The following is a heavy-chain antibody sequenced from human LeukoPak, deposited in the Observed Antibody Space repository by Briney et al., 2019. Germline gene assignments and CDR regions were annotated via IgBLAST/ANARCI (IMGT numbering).Heavy chain of an antibody. CDR1: GFTFSSYC. J-gene: IGHJ4*02. D-gene: IGHD1-26*01. Sequence: PGGSLRLSCAASGFTFSSYCMHWVRQAPGKGLEWVAFIRYDGSNKYYADSVKGRFTISRDNSKNTLYLQMNSLRAEDTAVYYCAKDLTPIVGASSDWGQGTLVTVSS. CDR3: AKDLTPIVGASSD. CDR2: IRYDGSNK. V-gene: IGHV3-30*02.